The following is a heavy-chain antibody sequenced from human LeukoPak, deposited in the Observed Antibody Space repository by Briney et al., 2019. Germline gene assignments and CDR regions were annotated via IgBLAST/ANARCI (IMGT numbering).Heavy chain of an antibody. J-gene: IGHJ4*02. Sequence: PGGSLRLSCAASGFDFEDYAIHWVRQVPGKGLEWVSGISWNSGAKAYADSVRGRFTISRDNAKNSLYLQMNSLRAEDTAVYYCARASTIIVGFDYWGQGTLVTVSS. CDR1: GFDFEDYA. CDR3: ARASTIIVGFDY. CDR2: ISWNSGAK. D-gene: IGHD5/OR15-5a*01. V-gene: IGHV3-9*01.